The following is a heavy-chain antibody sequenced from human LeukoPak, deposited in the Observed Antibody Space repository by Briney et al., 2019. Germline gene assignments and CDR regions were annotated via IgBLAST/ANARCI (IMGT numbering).Heavy chain of an antibody. CDR2: FYYSGTT. CDR3: ARHRESDFGYYYYMDV. V-gene: IGHV4-39*01. D-gene: IGHD4-17*01. CDR1: GVSISTDNFY. Sequence: SETLSLTCTVSGVSISTDNFYWGWIRQPPGKGLEWIWTFYYSGTTYYNPSLKSRLTISVDTSKNQFSLKLSSVTAADTSVYYCARHRESDFGYYYYMDVWGKGTTVTVSS. J-gene: IGHJ6*03.